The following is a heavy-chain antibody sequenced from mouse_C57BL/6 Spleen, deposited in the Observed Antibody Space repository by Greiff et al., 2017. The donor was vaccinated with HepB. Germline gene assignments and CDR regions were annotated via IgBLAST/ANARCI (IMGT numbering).Heavy chain of an antibody. CDR2: IYPGDGDT. CDR1: GYAFSSSW. J-gene: IGHJ2*01. D-gene: IGHD2-3*01. V-gene: IGHV1-82*01. Sequence: LMESGPELVKPGASVKISCKASGYAFSSSWMNWVKQRPGKGLEWIGRIYPGDGDTNYNGKFKGKATLTADKSSSTAYMQLSSLTSEDSAVYFCARGDGSFDYWGQGTTLTVSS. CDR3: ARGDGSFDY.